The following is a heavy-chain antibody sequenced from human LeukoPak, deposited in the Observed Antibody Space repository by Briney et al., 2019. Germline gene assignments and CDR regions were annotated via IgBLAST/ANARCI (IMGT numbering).Heavy chain of an antibody. J-gene: IGHJ4*02. CDR1: GFSFSNYW. D-gene: IGHD3-22*01. CDR2: INQDGSEI. Sequence: GGSLRLSCEASGFSFSNYWMGWVRQAPVKGLEWVANINQDGSEIYYVDSVRGRFTISRDNAKNSLYLQMNSLRAEDTAVYYCARGSGYDSSGYYGSVDYWGQGTLVTVSS. V-gene: IGHV3-7*01. CDR3: ARGSGYDSSGYYGSVDY.